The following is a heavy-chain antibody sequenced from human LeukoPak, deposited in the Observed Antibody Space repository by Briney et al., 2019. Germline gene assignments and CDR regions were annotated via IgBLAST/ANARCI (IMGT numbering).Heavy chain of an antibody. D-gene: IGHD4-11*01. CDR3: ARDPKRGTTLDY. V-gene: IGHV1-2*02. CDR1: GYTSTGYY. J-gene: IGHJ4*02. CDR2: INPNSGGT. Sequence: ASVKVSCKASGYTSTGYYMHWVRQAPGQGLEWMGWINPNSGGTNYAQKFQGRVTMTRDTSISTAYMELSRLRSDDTAVYYCARDPKRGTTLDYWGQGTLVTVSS.